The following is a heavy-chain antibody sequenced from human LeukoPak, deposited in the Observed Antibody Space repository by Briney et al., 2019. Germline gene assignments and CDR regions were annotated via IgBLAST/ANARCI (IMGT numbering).Heavy chain of an antibody. Sequence: PGGSLRLSCAASGFTFSNAWMSWVRQAPGKGLEWVGRIRSKTNGGATDYAAPVKGRFAISRDDSRNTLYLQMNNLKTEDTAVYYCTTAPASLDYWGQGTLVTVSS. V-gene: IGHV3-15*01. CDR2: IRSKTNGGAT. CDR3: TTAPASLDY. CDR1: GFTFSNAW. J-gene: IGHJ4*02.